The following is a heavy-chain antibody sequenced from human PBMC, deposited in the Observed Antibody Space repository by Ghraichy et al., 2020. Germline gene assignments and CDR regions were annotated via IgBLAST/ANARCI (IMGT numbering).Heavy chain of an antibody. Sequence: SETLSLTCAVYGGSFSGYYWSWIRQPPGKGLEWIGEINHSGSTNYNPSLKSRVTISVDTSKNQFSLKLSSVTAADTAVYYCARMHSSGWLHLAGTRDYWGQGTLVTVSS. V-gene: IGHV4-34*01. CDR3: ARMHSSGWLHLAGTRDY. J-gene: IGHJ4*02. CDR2: INHSGST. CDR1: GGSFSGYY. D-gene: IGHD6-19*01.